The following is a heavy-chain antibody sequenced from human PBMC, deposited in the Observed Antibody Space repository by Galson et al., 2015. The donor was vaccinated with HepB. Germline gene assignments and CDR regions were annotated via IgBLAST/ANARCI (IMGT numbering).Heavy chain of an antibody. J-gene: IGHJ6*02. V-gene: IGHV3-30-3*01. D-gene: IGHD1-26*01. Sequence: SLRLSCAASGFTFSSYAMHWVRQAPGKGLEWVAVISYDGSNKYYADSVKGRCTISRDNSNNMLYLQMNSLRAEDTAVYYCARGGKWEQFYFDYGMDVWGQGTTVTVSS. CDR2: ISYDGSNK. CDR1: GFTFSSYA. CDR3: ARGGKWEQFYFDYGMDV.